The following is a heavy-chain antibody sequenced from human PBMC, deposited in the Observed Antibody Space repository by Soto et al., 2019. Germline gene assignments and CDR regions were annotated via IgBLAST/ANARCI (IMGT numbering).Heavy chain of an antibody. V-gene: IGHV3-23*01. J-gene: IGHJ4*02. D-gene: IGHD3-9*01. CDR1: GFTFSTYA. Sequence: EVQLLESGGGLVQPGGSLRLSCAASGFTFSTYAMNWVRQAPGKGLEWVSTISGSDGRTYYADSVKGRFTISRDNSRNTLYLQMNSLRAEDTAVYYCAKDRGSILCAYWGQGTLVTVSS. CDR2: ISGSDGRT. CDR3: AKDRGSILCAY.